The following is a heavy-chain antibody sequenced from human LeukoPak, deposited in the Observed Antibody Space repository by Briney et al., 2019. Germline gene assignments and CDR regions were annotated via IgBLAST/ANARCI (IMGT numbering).Heavy chain of an antibody. D-gene: IGHD3-22*01. J-gene: IGHJ4*02. V-gene: IGHV3-33*01. CDR3: ATGGHYYDSSDYYYAFDY. Sequence: GGSLRLSCAASGFTFSSYGMHWVRQAPGKGLEWVAVIWYDGSNKYYADSVKGRFTISRDNSENTLYLQMNSLRAEDTAVYYCATGGHYYDSSDYYYAFDYWGQGTLVTVSS. CDR2: IWYDGSNK. CDR1: GFTFSSYG.